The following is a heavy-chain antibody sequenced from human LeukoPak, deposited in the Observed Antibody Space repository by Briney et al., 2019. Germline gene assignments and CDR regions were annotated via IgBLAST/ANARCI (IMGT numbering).Heavy chain of an antibody. J-gene: IGHJ4*02. V-gene: IGHV4-39*02. CDR2: IYYSGST. CDR1: GGSISSSRYY. CDR3: ARDPTTVVTTPYYFDD. D-gene: IGHD4-23*01. Sequence: PSETLSLTCTVSGGSISSSRYYWGWIRQPPGKGLGWIGSIYYSGSTYYNPSLKSRVTISVDTSKNPFSLKLSSVTAADTAVYYCARDPTTVVTTPYYFDDWGQGTLVTVSS.